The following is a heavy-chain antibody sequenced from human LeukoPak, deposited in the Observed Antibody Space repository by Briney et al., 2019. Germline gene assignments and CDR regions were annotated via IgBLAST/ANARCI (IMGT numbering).Heavy chain of an antibody. Sequence: GGSLRLSCAASGFTFSSYAMSWVRQAPGKGLEWVSLISGDGGSTFYADSVRGRFTISRDNARKSLSLQMSSLRSEDTALYYCARESETSGWYDYWGQGTLVTVSS. J-gene: IGHJ4*02. CDR2: ISGDGGST. CDR3: ARESETSGWYDY. V-gene: IGHV3-43*02. D-gene: IGHD6-19*01. CDR1: GFTFSSYA.